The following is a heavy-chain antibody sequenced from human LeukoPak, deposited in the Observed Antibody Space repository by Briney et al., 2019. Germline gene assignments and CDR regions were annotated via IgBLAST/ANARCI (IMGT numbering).Heavy chain of an antibody. CDR2: IYYSGST. Sequence: SETLSLTCTVSGGSISSYYWSWIRQPPGKGLEWIGYIYYSGSTNYNPSLKSRVTISVDTSKNQFSLKLSSVTAADTAVYYCARRIAAAGTYYYYYGMDVWGQGTTDTVSS. J-gene: IGHJ6*02. D-gene: IGHD6-13*01. CDR1: GGSISSYY. CDR3: ARRIAAAGTYYYYYGMDV. V-gene: IGHV4-59*01.